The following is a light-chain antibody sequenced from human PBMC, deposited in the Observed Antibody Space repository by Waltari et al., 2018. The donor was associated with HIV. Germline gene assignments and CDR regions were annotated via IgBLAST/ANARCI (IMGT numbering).Light chain of an antibody. V-gene: IGKV1-13*02. Sequence: ANQLAQSPSSLSAYVGDRVTITCRASQGVRNALAWYQQKPGRPPKLLIYDASTLEGGVPSRFSGSLSGTDFNLTISNLQPEDSATYYCQQFRTYPRTFGQGATLEIK. CDR2: DAS. CDR3: QQFRTYPRT. CDR1: QGVRNA. J-gene: IGKJ2*01.